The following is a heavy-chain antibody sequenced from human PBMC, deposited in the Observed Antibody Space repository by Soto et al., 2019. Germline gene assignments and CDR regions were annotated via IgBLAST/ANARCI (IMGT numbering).Heavy chain of an antibody. D-gene: IGHD6-19*01. Sequence: DVQLVESGGGLVQPVGSLRLSCEASEYTFSSLWMNWVRQAPGKGLEWVAIIEQNGGERNYLDSVKGRFTISRDNAKKSVYLQMNSLRAEDTALYYCVGGYGWLPDYWGQGTLVIVSS. CDR2: IEQNGGER. CDR1: EYTFSSLW. CDR3: VGGYGWLPDY. V-gene: IGHV3-7*05. J-gene: IGHJ4*02.